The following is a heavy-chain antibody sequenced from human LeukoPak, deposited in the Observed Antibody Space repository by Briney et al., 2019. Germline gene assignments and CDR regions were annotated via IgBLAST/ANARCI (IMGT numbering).Heavy chain of an antibody. CDR1: GFTFSSYA. D-gene: IGHD6-19*01. CDR2: ISGSGGST. J-gene: IGHJ4*02. V-gene: IGHV3-23*01. CDR3: AKDRVAGEYFFDY. Sequence: PGGSLRLSCAAYGFTFSSYAMSWVRQAPGKGLEWVSAISGSGGSTYYADSVKGRFTISRDNSKNTLYLQMNSLRAEDTAVYYCAKDRVAGEYFFDYWGQGTLVTVSS.